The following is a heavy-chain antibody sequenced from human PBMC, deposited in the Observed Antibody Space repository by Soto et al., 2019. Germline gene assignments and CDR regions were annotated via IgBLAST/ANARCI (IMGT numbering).Heavy chain of an antibody. V-gene: IGHV1-46*03. D-gene: IGHD2-15*01. J-gene: IGHJ5*02. CDR1: GYTFTSYY. Sequence: QVQLVQSGAEVKKPGASVKVSCKASGYTFTSYYMHWVRQAPGQGLEWMGIINPSGGSTSYAQKFQGRVTMTRDTSTSTVYMELSSLRSEDTAVYYCARHLGYCSGGSCPENWFDPWGQGTLVTVSS. CDR3: ARHLGYCSGGSCPENWFDP. CDR2: INPSGGST.